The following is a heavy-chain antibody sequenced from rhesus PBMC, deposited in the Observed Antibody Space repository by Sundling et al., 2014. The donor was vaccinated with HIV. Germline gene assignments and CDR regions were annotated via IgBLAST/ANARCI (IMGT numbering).Heavy chain of an antibody. J-gene: IGHJ6*01. Sequence: LQLQESGPGLVKPSETLSVTCAVSGGSISSSYWSWIRQAPGKGLEWIGYIYGSGSPTNYNPSLRSRVTLSVDTSKNQFSLKLSSVTAADTAVYYCARDRIAAGRYYGLDSWGQGVVVTVSS. CDR2: IYGSGSPT. V-gene: IGHV4-169*02. D-gene: IGHD6-13*01. CDR1: GGSISSSY. CDR3: ARDRIAAGRYYGLDS.